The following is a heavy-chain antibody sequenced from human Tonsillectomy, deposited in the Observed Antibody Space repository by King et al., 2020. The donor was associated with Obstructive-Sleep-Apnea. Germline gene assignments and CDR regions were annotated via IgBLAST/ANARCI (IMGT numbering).Heavy chain of an antibody. Sequence: QMQLQESGPGLVKPSETLSLTCTVSGGSISSYYWSWIRQPAGKGMEWIGRIHTSGSTNYNPSLKSRVTMSVDTSKNQFSLKLSSVTAADTAVYYCASWKVRGVIQEYWGQGTLVTVSS. V-gene: IGHV4-4*07. CDR1: GGSISSYY. CDR2: IHTSGST. D-gene: IGHD3-10*01. J-gene: IGHJ4*02. CDR3: ASWKVRGVIQEY.